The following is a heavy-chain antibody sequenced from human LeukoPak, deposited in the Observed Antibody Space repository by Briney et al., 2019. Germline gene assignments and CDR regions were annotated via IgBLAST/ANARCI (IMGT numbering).Heavy chain of an antibody. J-gene: IGHJ6*02. Sequence: PGGSLRLSCAASGFTFSDYYMSWIRQAPGKGLEWVSYISSSGSTIYYADSVKGRFTISRDNAKNSLYLQMNSLRAEDTAVYYCARDLGELPYYYYGMDVWGQGTTVTVSS. V-gene: IGHV3-11*01. D-gene: IGHD3-10*01. CDR2: ISSSGSTI. CDR1: GFTFSDYY. CDR3: ARDLGELPYYYYGMDV.